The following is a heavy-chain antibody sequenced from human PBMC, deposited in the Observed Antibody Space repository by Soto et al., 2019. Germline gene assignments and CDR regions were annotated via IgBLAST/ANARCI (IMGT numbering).Heavy chain of an antibody. D-gene: IGHD6-19*01. CDR2: INPRTGRT. CDR3: ARDVGGGWRNHWYFDL. Sequence: ASVKVSCKTSGYTLTAYYMHWVRQAPGQGLEWMGWINPRTGRTEYAQKFQGLVTMTRDTSVNTAYMEMSSLRSDDTAVYYCARDVGGGWRNHWYFDLWGRGTLVTLSS. J-gene: IGHJ2*01. CDR1: GYTLTAYY. V-gene: IGHV1-2*04.